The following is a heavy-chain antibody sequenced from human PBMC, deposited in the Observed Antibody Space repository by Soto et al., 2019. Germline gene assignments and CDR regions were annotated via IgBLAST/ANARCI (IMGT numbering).Heavy chain of an antibody. J-gene: IGHJ6*02. V-gene: IGHV3-21*01. Sequence: LSLSFAASGFTFSSYSMNWVHQAPGKGLEWVSSISSSSSYIYYADSVKGRFTISRDNAKNSRYLQMNSLRAEDTAVYYCARVHDSSGYYYPYYYYGMDVWGQGTTVTVSS. D-gene: IGHD3-22*01. CDR1: GFTFSSYS. CDR3: ARVHDSSGYYYPYYYYGMDV. CDR2: ISSSSSYI.